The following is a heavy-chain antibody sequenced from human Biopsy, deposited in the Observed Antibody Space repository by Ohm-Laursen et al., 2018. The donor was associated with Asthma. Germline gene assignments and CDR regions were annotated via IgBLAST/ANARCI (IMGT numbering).Heavy chain of an antibody. CDR3: ARVVSYGDIYFGIDV. V-gene: IGHV4-30-4*01. J-gene: IGHJ6*02. CDR1: GDYTGSSDHH. CDR2: VFWSGST. D-gene: IGHD4-17*01. Sequence: TLSLTCRVSGDYTGSSDHHWAWIRQAPGKGLEWIGFVFWSGSTHYSRSLERRVPISIDTATNEFSMKLWSVTPADTAVYFCARVVSYGDIYFGIDVWGPGNTVVVS.